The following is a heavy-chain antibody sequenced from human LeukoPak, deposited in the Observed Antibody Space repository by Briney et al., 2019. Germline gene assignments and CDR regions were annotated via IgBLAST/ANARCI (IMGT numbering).Heavy chain of an antibody. CDR2: IYPGDSDT. CDR3: ARLGTAVIARFFDY. J-gene: IGHJ4*02. Sequence: GESLKISCEGSGYSFTSYWIAWVRQTPEKGLEWMGSIYPGDSDTRYSPSFQGQVTISADKSISTAYLQWRGLKASDTAIYYCARLGTAVIARFFDYWGQGSLVTVSS. D-gene: IGHD2-2*01. CDR1: GYSFTSYW. V-gene: IGHV5-51*01.